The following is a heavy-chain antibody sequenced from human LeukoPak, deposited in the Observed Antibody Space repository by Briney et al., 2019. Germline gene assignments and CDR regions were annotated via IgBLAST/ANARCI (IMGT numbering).Heavy chain of an antibody. J-gene: IGHJ4*02. Sequence: SETLSLTCTVSGGSISSSSYYWGWIRQPPGKGLEWIGSIYYSGSTYYNPSLKSRVTISVDTSKNQFSLKLSSVTAADTAVYYCARGPVYDFWSGYYPADLDYWGQGTLVTVSS. CDR1: GGSISSSSYY. D-gene: IGHD3-3*01. CDR2: IYYSGST. V-gene: IGHV4-39*01. CDR3: ARGPVYDFWSGYYPADLDY.